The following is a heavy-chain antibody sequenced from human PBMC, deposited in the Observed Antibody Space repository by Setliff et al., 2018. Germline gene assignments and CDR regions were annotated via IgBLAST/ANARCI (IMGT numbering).Heavy chain of an antibody. CDR1: GFSISSGYY. V-gene: IGHV4-38-2*01. CDR2: IHHSGKA. Sequence: SETLSLTCAVSGFSISSGYYWGWIRQPPGKGLEWIVNIHHSGKAYYNPSLKSRVTTSVDTSKNHVSLKLSSVTAADTAVYYCARAHTWSLPNDNSGYPGWFDPWGQGTLVTVSS. CDR3: ARAHTWSLPNDNSGYPGWFDP. D-gene: IGHD3-22*01. J-gene: IGHJ5*02.